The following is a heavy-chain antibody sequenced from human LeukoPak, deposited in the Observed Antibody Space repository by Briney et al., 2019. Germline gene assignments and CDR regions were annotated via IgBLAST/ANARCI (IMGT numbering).Heavy chain of an antibody. D-gene: IGHD1-14*01. J-gene: IGHJ6*02. CDR1: GGSISSYY. CDR2: IYYSGST. V-gene: IGHV4-59*08. Sequence: SETLSLTCTVSGGSISSYYWSWIRQPPGKGLEWIGYIYYSGSTNYNPSLKSRVTISVDTSKNQFSLKLSSVTAADTAVYYCARHDLLSGWGVWGQGTTVTVSS. CDR3: ARHDLLSGWGV.